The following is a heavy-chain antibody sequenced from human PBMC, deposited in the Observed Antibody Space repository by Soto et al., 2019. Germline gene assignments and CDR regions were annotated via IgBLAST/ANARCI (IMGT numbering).Heavy chain of an antibody. CDR2: IIPMLDIV. CDR3: AIEDSQGWFDP. V-gene: IGHV1-69*01. D-gene: IGHD3-22*01. J-gene: IGHJ5*02. Sequence: QVQPVQSGAEVKKPGSSVKDSCKASGGAFSNFVISWVRQAPGQGLEWMGGIIPMLDIVHYAQKFQGRVAITADESTSTAYMELSSLSSEDTAVYYCAIEDSQGWFDPWGQGTLVTVSS. CDR1: GGAFSNFV.